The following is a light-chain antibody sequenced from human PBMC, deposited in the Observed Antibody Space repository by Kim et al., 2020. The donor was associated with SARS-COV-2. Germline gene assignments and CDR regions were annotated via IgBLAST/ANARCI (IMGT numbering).Light chain of an antibody. V-gene: IGLV2-8*01. CDR3: SSYAGSNNLV. CDR1: SSDVGGYNY. CDR2: EVS. Sequence: GQSVTISCTGTSSDVGGYNYVSLYQQHPGNAPKLMIYEVSKRPSGVPDRFSGSKSGNTASLTVSGLQAEDEADYYCSSYAGSNNLVFGGGTQLTVL. J-gene: IGLJ2*01.